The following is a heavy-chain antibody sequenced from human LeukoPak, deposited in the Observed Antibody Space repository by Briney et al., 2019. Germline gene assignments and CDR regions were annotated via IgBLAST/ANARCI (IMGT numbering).Heavy chain of an antibody. D-gene: IGHD3-10*01. V-gene: IGHV3-7*01. CDR2: IKQDGSEK. CDR3: ARGYYFGSGSYYFDY. Sequence: GGSLRLSCAASGFTFSSYWMSWVRQAPGKGLEWVANIKQDGSEKFYVDSVKGRFTISRDNAKNSLYLQMNSLRAEDTAVYYCARGYYFGSGSYYFDYWGQGTLVTVYS. J-gene: IGHJ4*01. CDR1: GFTFSSYW.